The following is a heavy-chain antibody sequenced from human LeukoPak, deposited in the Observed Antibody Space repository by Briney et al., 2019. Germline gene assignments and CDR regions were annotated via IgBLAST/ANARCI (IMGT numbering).Heavy chain of an antibody. CDR2: ISSSGTT. J-gene: IGHJ4*02. Sequence: SETLSLTCTVSGGSTNGYYWSWIRQPAGKGLEWIGRISSSGTTNYNPSLKSRITVSVNTSKNQFSLRLNSVTAADTAVYYCARDGGSGSFTWGQGTLVTVSS. CDR1: GGSTNGYY. D-gene: IGHD3-10*01. CDR3: ARDGGSGSFT. V-gene: IGHV4-4*07.